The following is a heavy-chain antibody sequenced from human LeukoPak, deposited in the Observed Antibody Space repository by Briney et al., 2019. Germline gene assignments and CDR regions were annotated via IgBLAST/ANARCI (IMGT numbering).Heavy chain of an antibody. CDR2: IYTDVSTT. Sequence: PGGSLRLSCAASGFTSSHYWMHWVRQAPGKGLLWLSRIYTDVSTTSYADSVRGRFTISRDNAGNTLYLQMNSLRPEDTAVYYCARAYRGGAFDIWGQGTMVTVSS. V-gene: IGHV3-74*01. J-gene: IGHJ3*02. CDR1: GFTSSHYW. D-gene: IGHD3-10*01. CDR3: ARAYRGGAFDI.